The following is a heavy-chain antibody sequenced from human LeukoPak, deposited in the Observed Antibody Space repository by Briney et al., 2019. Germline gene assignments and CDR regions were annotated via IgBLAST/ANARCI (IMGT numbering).Heavy chain of an antibody. CDR1: GFTFSSYA. V-gene: IGHV3-23*01. CDR2: ISGSGGST. J-gene: IGHJ3*02. Sequence: GGSLRLSCAASGFTFSSYAMSWVRQAPGKGLEWVSAISGSGGSTYYADSVKGRFTISRDNSKNTLYLQMNSLRAEDTAVYYCTRPMYSSLGYAFDIWGQGTMVTVPS. D-gene: IGHD3-22*01. CDR3: TRPMYSSLGYAFDI.